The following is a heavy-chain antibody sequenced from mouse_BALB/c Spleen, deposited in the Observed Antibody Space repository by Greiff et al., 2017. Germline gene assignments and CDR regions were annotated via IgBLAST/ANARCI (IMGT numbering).Heavy chain of an antibody. CDR2: ISSGGSYT. Sequence: EVKLEESGGDLVKPGGSLKLSCAASGFTFSSYGMSWVRQTPDKRLEWVATISSGGSYTYYPASVKGRFTISRDNAKNTLYLQMSSLKSEDTAMYYCARRTGTWGDFDYWGQGTTLTVSS. D-gene: IGHD4-1*01. V-gene: IGHV5-6*02. J-gene: IGHJ2*01. CDR3: ARRTGTWGDFDY. CDR1: GFTFSSYG.